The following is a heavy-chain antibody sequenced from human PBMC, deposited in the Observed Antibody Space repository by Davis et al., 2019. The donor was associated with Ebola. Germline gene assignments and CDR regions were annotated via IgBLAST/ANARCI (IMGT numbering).Heavy chain of an antibody. J-gene: IGHJ4*02. CDR1: GYTFATYA. V-gene: IGHV1-18*04. CDR2: LSAYNGNT. D-gene: IGHD6-19*01. Sequence: AASVKVSCKASGYTFATYAISWVRQAPGQGLEWMGWLSAYNGNTNYAQTLQGRVTMTTDTSTATAYMELRSLRSDDTAVYYCARGLGSPSYFDYWGQGTLVTVSS. CDR3: ARGLGSPSYFDY.